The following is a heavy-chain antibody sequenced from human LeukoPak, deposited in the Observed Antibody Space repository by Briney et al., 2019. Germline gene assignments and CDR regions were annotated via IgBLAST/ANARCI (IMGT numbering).Heavy chain of an antibody. V-gene: IGHV1-2*02. J-gene: IGHJ5*02. Sequence: ASVKVSCKASGYTFTGYYMHWVRQAPGQGLEWMGGINPNSGGTNYAQKFQGRVTMTRDTSISTAYMELSRLRSDDTAVYYCARFQIVVVPAAINWFDPWGQGTLVTVSS. CDR2: INPNSGGT. CDR1: GYTFTGYY. D-gene: IGHD2-2*02. CDR3: ARFQIVVVPAAINWFDP.